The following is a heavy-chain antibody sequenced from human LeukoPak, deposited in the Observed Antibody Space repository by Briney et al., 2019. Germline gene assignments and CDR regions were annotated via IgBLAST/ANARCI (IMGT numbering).Heavy chain of an antibody. CDR3: ARGGQPPG. CDR2: LSTNNGAT. V-gene: IGHV1-2*06. CDR1: GYTFTGSY. J-gene: IGHJ4*02. D-gene: IGHD5-12*01. Sequence: GASVKVSCKASGYTFTGSYIHWVRQAPGQGLEWMGRLSTNNGATKYAQKFQGRVTMTRDTSITTAYMELTRLTSDDTAVYYCARGGQPPGWGQGTLVTVYS.